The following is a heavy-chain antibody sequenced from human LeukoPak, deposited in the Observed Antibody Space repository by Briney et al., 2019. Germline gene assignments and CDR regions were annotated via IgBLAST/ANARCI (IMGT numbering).Heavy chain of an antibody. CDR1: GGTFSSYA. V-gene: IGHV1-69*01. CDR3: VRGSRLGYDFWSGYSDY. J-gene: IGHJ4*02. Sequence: GSSVKVSCKASGGTFSSYAISWVRQAPGQGLEWMGGIIPIFGTANYAQKFQGRVTITADESTSTAYMELGSLRSEDTAVYYCVRGSRLGYDFWSGYSDYWGQGTLVTVSS. D-gene: IGHD3-3*01. CDR2: IIPIFGTA.